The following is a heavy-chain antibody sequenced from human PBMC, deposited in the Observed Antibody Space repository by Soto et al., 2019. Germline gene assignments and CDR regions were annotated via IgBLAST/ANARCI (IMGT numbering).Heavy chain of an antibody. CDR1: GFSLSTSGMC. D-gene: IGHD3-9*01. CDR3: ARGLFIITGRHSSIGTHV. CDR2: IDWDDDK. Sequence: SGPTLVNPTQTLTLTCTFSGFSLSTSGMCVSWIRQPPGKALEWLALIDWDDDKYYSTSLKTRLTISKDTSKNQVVLTMTNMDTVDTATYQCARGLFIITGRHSSIGTHVRGPATSVTVS. V-gene: IGHV2-70*01. J-gene: IGHJ6*02.